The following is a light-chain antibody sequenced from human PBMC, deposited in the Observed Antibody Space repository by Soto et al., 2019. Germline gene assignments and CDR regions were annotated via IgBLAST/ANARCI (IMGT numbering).Light chain of an antibody. CDR2: DAS. Sequence: EIVLTQSPATLSLSPGERATLSCRASQSVSSYLAWYQQKPGQAPRLLIYDASNRATGIPARFSGSGSGTDFTLTIISLEPEDFAVYYCQQRSNWPTFGQGKRLEIK. CDR3: QQRSNWPT. CDR1: QSVSSY. V-gene: IGKV3-11*01. J-gene: IGKJ5*01.